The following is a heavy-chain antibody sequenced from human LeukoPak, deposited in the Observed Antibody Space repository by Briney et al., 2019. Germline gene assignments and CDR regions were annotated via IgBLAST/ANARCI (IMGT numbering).Heavy chain of an antibody. CDR3: ARGRITIFGVVIIPSDY. CDR1: GYTFTSYD. D-gene: IGHD3-3*01. Sequence: ASVKVSCKASGYTFTSYDINWVRQATGQGLEWMGWMNPNSGNTGYAQRFQGRVTMTRNTSISTAYMELSSLRSEDTAVYYCARGRITIFGVVIIPSDYWGQGTLVTVSS. J-gene: IGHJ4*02. CDR2: MNPNSGNT. V-gene: IGHV1-8*01.